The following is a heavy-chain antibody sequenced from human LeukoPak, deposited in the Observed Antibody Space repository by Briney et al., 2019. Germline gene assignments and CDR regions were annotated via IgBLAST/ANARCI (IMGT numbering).Heavy chain of an antibody. CDR2: IKQDGSEK. Sequence: GGSLRLSCAASGFTFSSYWMSWVRQAPGKGLEWVANIKQDGSEKYYVDSVKGRFTISRGNAKNSLYLQMNSLRAEDTAVYYCARDLYGGPFDYWGQGTLVTVSS. J-gene: IGHJ4*02. CDR1: GFTFSSYW. V-gene: IGHV3-7*01. CDR3: ARDLYGGPFDY. D-gene: IGHD4-23*01.